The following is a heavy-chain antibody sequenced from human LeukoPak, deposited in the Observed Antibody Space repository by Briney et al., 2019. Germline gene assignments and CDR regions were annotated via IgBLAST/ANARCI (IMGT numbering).Heavy chain of an antibody. CDR1: GFTFSAYA. CDR3: AREVAAAGTAFDY. Sequence: PGRSLRLSCAASGFTFSAYAMHWVRQAPGKGLEWVAVISYDGSNKYYADSVKGRFTISRDNSKNTVYLHMNSLRAEDTAVYYCAREVAAAGTAFDYWGQGTLVTVSS. D-gene: IGHD6-13*01. V-gene: IGHV3-30-3*01. J-gene: IGHJ4*02. CDR2: ISYDGSNK.